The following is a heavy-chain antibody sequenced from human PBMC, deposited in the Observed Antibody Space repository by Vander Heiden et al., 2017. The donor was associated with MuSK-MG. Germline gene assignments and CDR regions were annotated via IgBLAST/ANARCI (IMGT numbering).Heavy chain of an antibody. CDR1: GFTFSSYD. Sequence: EVQLVESGGGLVQPGGSLRLSCAASGFTFSSYDMHWVRQATGKGLEWVSAIGTAGDTYYPGSVKGRFTIARENAKNSLYLQRNSMRAGETAVYYCARERYYYAAGSYYKYYGMDVWGQGTTVTVYS. CDR3: ARERYYYAAGSYYKYYGMDV. V-gene: IGHV3-13*01. J-gene: IGHJ6*02. D-gene: IGHD3-10*01. CDR2: IGTAGDT.